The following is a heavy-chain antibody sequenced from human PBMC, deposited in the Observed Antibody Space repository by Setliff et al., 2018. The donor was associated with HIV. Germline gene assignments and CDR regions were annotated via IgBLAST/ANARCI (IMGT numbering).Heavy chain of an antibody. CDR3: ARIDGEAADTNY. V-gene: IGHV4-4*07. D-gene: IGHD6-13*01. Sequence: SETLSLTCTVSGGSINTYYWSWIRQPAGKGLEWIGRFYTSGSTNYNPSLKSRVTMSVDTSKNQFSLKLTSLTAADTAVYYCARIDGEAADTNYWGQGTLVTVSS. CDR1: GGSINTYY. J-gene: IGHJ4*02. CDR2: FYTSGST.